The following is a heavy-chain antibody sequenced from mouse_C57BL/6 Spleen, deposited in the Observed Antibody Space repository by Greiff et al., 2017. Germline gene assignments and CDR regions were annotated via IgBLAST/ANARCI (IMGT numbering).Heavy chain of an antibody. J-gene: IGHJ4*01. CDR1: GFNIKDDY. CDR2: LDPENGDT. CDR3: TTDDYDVDYAMDY. V-gene: IGHV14-4*01. Sequence: VQLQQSGAELVRPGASVKLSCTASGFNIKDDYMHWVKQRPEQGLEWIGWLDPENGDTEYASKFQGKATITADTSSNTAYLQLSSLTSEDTAVYYCTTDDYDVDYAMDYWGQGTSVTVSS. D-gene: IGHD2-4*01.